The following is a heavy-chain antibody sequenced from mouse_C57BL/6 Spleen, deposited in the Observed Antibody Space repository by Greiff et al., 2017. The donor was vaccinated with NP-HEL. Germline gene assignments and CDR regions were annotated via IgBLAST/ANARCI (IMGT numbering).Heavy chain of an antibody. CDR3: ASRGGSLFAY. Sequence: QVQLKQSGAELVMPGASVKLSCKASGYTFTSYWMHWVKQRPGQGLEWIGEIDPSDSYTNYNQKFKGKSTLTVDKSSSTAYMQLSSLTSEDSAVYYCASRGGSLFAYWGQGTLVTVSA. CDR1: GYTFTSYW. V-gene: IGHV1-69*01. CDR2: IDPSDSYT. J-gene: IGHJ3*01.